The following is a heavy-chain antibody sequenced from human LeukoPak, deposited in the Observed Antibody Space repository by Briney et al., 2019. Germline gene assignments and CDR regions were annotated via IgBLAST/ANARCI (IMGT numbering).Heavy chain of an antibody. D-gene: IGHD3-3*01. J-gene: IGHJ3*02. CDR3: ARADQLTIFGVVTNDAFDI. V-gene: IGHV1-69*13. CDR2: IIPIFGTA. Sequence: SVKVSCKASGGTFSSYAISWVRQAPGQGLEWMGGIIPIFGTANYAQKFQGRVTITADESTSTAYMELSSLRSEDTAVYYCARADQLTIFGVVTNDAFDIWGQGTMVTVSS. CDR1: GGTFSSYA.